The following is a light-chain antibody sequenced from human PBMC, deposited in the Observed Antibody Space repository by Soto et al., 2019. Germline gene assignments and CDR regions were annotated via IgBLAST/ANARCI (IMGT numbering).Light chain of an antibody. CDR2: DVS. CDR3: SSYTSGSVL. CDR1: SRDVGNYNF. J-gene: IGLJ3*02. Sequence: CVLNQPASVSGAAGQSITVSCTGTSRDVGNYNFVSWYQQHPGKAPKVIIYDVSNRPSGVSDRFSASKSGNTASLTISGLQTEDEAVYFCSSYTSGSVLFGGGTKVTVL. V-gene: IGLV2-14*01.